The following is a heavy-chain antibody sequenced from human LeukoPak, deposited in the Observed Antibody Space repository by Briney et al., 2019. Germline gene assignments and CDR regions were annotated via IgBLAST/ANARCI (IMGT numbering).Heavy chain of an antibody. CDR3: ARDGECLAWGPNYYYYMDV. V-gene: IGHV1-18*01. CDR1: GYTFTSYG. CDR2: ISAYNGNT. D-gene: IGHD3-10*01. J-gene: IGHJ6*03. Sequence: ASVKVSCKASGYTFTSYGISWVRQAPGQGLEWMGWISAYNGNTNYAQKLQGRVTMTTDTSTSTAYMELRSLRSDDTAVYYCARDGECLAWGPNYYYYMDVWGKGTTVTVSS.